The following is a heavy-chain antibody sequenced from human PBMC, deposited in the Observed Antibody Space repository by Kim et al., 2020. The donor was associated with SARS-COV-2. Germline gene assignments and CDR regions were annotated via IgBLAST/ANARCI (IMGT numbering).Heavy chain of an antibody. CDR1: GFTFSSYS. CDR3: ARDRGSSFSDYYYYYYGMDV. V-gene: IGHV3-21*01. Sequence: GGSLRLSCAASGFTFSSYSMNWVRQAPGKGLEWVSSISSSSSYIYYADSVKGRFTISRDNAKNSLYLQMNSLRAEDTAVYYCARDRGSSFSDYYYYYYGMDVWGQGTTVTVSS. D-gene: IGHD6-6*01. J-gene: IGHJ6*02. CDR2: ISSSSSYI.